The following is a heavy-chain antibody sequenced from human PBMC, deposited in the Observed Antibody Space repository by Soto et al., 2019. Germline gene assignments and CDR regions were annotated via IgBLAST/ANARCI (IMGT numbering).Heavy chain of an antibody. CDR2: ILQTGHT. Sequence: QVQLQESGPGLVKPSGTLTLTCAVSGDSFSGPNWWTWVRQPPGKGLEWIGDILQTGHTAYSPSLCXRXTXXXXXXXXXXXXXLTSVTATDTAVYYCARSPRRVGGKWYLDYWGQGALVTVSS. D-gene: IGHD3-22*01. J-gene: IGHJ4*02. V-gene: IGHV4-4*02. CDR1: GDSFSGPNW. CDR3: ARSPRRVGGKWYLDY.